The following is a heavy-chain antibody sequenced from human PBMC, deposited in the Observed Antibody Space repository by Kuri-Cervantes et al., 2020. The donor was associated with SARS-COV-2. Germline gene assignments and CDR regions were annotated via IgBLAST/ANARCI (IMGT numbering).Heavy chain of an antibody. Sequence: ESLKISCAVYGGSFSGYYWSWIRQPPGKGLEWIGEINHSGSTNYNPSLKSRVTISVDTSKNQFSLKLSSVTAADTAVYYCARGGGGGYSSSWYSGSYYMDVWGKGTTVTVSS. CDR1: GGSFSGYY. J-gene: IGHJ6*03. CDR3: ARGGGGGYSSSWYSGSYYMDV. D-gene: IGHD6-13*01. V-gene: IGHV4-34*01. CDR2: INHSGST.